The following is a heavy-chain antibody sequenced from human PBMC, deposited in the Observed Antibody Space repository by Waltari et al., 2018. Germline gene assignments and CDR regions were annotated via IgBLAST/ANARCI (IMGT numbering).Heavy chain of an antibody. V-gene: IGHV1-18*01. Sequence: QVRLTQSGSDVKEPGASGKVSCKASGYKFRDYGISWVRQAPGQGLEWVGWVYVYNENTRVAEKCEDRVTLTTDKVTETVYMDLTDLRPDDTAVYDCARVVTGVQEVNDNWGQGSLVIVS. D-gene: IGHD3-16*02. CDR1: GYKFRDYG. CDR3: ARVVTGVQEVNDN. CDR2: VYVYNENT. J-gene: IGHJ4*02.